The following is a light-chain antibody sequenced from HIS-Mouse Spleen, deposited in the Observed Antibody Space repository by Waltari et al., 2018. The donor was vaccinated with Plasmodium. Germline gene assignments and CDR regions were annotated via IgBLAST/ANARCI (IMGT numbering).Light chain of an antibody. Sequence: DIQMTQSPSSLSASVGDRVTITCQASQDISNYLNWYQQKPGKAPKLLIYYASKLETGVPSRFSGSGSGTDFTFTISRLQPEDIATYYCQQYDNLPRTFGGGTKVEIK. J-gene: IGKJ4*01. V-gene: IGKV1-33*01. CDR3: QQYDNLPRT. CDR1: QDISNY. CDR2: YAS.